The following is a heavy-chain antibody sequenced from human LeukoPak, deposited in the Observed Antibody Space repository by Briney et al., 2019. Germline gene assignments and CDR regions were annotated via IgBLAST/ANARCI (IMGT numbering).Heavy chain of an antibody. CDR2: IYYSGST. CDR1: GGSISGYY. J-gene: IGHJ4*02. Sequence: SETLSLTCTVSGGSISGYYWSWIRQPPGKGLEWIGSIYYSGSTYYNPSLKSRVTISVDTSKNQFSLKLSSVTAADTAVYYCARRRKQQWLVDYDYWGQGTLVTVSS. CDR3: ARRRKQQWLVDYDY. V-gene: IGHV4-39*01. D-gene: IGHD6-19*01.